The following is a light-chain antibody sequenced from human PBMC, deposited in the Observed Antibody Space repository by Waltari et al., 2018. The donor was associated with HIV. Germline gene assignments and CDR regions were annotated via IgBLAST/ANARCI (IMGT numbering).Light chain of an antibody. CDR1: DIGNKS. J-gene: IGLJ3*02. CDR2: ENS. V-gene: IGLV3-21*02. CDR3: QVWDTSRDHPL. Sequence: SYVLSQPPSVSVAPGQTARIPCWGNDIGNKSVHWYQQRAGQAPVLVLYENSNRPSGIPERCAGAHSESTATLSISSVAAGDEAGDEADYYCQVWDTSRDHPLFGGGTKLTVL.